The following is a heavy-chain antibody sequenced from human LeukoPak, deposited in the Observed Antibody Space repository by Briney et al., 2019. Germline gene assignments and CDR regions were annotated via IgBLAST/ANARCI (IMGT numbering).Heavy chain of an antibody. CDR1: GFTFDDYA. D-gene: IGHD3-22*01. J-gene: IGHJ3*02. CDR2: ISWNSGSI. CDR3: AKDGSSGSPHDAFDI. V-gene: IGHV3-9*01. Sequence: RGGSLRLSCAASGFTFDDYAMHWVRQAPGKGLEWVSGISWNSGSIGYADSVKGRFTISRDNAKNSLYLQMNSLRAEDTALYYCAKDGSSGSPHDAFDIWGQGTMVTVSS.